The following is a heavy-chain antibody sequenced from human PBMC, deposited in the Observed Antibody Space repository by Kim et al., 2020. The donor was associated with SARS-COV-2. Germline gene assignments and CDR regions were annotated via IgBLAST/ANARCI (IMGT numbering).Heavy chain of an antibody. D-gene: IGHD6-19*01. J-gene: IGHJ3*02. Sequence: SETLSLTCAVYGGSFSGYYWSWIRQPPGKGLEWIGEINHSGSTNYNPSLKSRVTISVDTSKNQFSLKLSSVTAADTAVYYCACDSTHPIIAVAGTRDAFDIWGQGTMVTVSS. CDR1: GGSFSGYY. V-gene: IGHV4-34*01. CDR2: INHSGST. CDR3: ACDSTHPIIAVAGTRDAFDI.